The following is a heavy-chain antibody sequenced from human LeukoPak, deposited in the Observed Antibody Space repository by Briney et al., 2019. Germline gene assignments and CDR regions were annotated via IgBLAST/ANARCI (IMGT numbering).Heavy chain of an antibody. CDR2: IYTSGST. D-gene: IGHD2-15*01. Sequence: SETLSLTCTVSGGPISNGSYYWSWIRQPAGKGLEWIGRIYTSGSTNYNPSLTSRVTISVDPSKNQFSLKLSSVTATDTAVYYCARVGDCSVDSNCYHFADWFDPWGQGTLVTVSS. J-gene: IGHJ5*02. V-gene: IGHV4-61*02. CDR1: GGPISNGSYY. CDR3: ARVGDCSVDSNCYHFADWFDP.